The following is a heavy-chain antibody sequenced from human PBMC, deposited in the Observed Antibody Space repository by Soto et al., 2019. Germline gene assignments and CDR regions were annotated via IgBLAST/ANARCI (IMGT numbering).Heavy chain of an antibody. Sequence: ASVKVSCKASGYTFTSYAMHWVRQAPGQRLEWMGWINAGNGNTKYSQKFQGRVTITRDTSASTAYMELSSLRSEDTAVYYCASDDSSGYYYGGALDIWGQGTMVTVSS. CDR2: INAGNGNT. J-gene: IGHJ3*02. V-gene: IGHV1-3*01. CDR1: GYTFTSYA. D-gene: IGHD3-22*01. CDR3: ASDDSSGYYYGGALDI.